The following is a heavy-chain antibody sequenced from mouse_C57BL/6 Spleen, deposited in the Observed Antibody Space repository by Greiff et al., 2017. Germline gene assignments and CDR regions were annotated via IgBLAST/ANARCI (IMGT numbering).Heavy chain of an antibody. V-gene: IGHV1-82*01. CDR3: ARWGIYDGYLYYFDY. Sequence: VHLVESGPELVKPGASVKISCKASGYAFSSSWMNWVKQRPGRGLEWIGRIYPGDGDTNYNGKFKGKATLPADKSSSTAYMQLSSLTSENSAVYFCARWGIYDGYLYYFDYWGQGTTLTVSS. CDR1: GYAFSSSW. CDR2: IYPGDGDT. D-gene: IGHD2-3*01. J-gene: IGHJ2*01.